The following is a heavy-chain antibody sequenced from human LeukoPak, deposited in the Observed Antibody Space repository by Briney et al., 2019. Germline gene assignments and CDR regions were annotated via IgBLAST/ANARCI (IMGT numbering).Heavy chain of an antibody. V-gene: IGHV3-9*01. J-gene: IGHJ6*03. CDR3: AKDISTYYYYYMGV. CDR2: ISWNSGSI. Sequence: GGSLRLSCAASGFTFDDYAMHWVRQAPGKGLEWVSGISWNSGSIGYADSVKGRFTISRDNAKNSLYLQMNSLRAEDTALYYCAKDISTYYYYYMGVWGKGTTVTVSS. CDR1: GFTFDDYA.